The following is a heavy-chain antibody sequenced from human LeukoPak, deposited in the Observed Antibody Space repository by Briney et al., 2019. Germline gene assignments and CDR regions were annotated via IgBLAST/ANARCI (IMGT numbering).Heavy chain of an antibody. CDR2: ISATTYNT. D-gene: IGHD2-8*01. Sequence: PGGSLRLSCAASGFTEFTFSTYAMSWVRQAPGKGLEWVSAISATTYNTYYADSVKGRFTISRDNSKNTVYLQMNSLRAEDTALYYCAKKGANSFDIWGQGTKVTVSS. V-gene: IGHV3-23*01. CDR1: GFTEFTFSTYA. J-gene: IGHJ3*02. CDR3: AKKGANSFDI.